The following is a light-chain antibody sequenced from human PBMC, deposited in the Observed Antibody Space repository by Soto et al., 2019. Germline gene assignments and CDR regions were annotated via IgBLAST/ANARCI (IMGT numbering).Light chain of an antibody. Sequence: ETVMTQSPAPPSASPGESATPSRRASQSVNSDLAWYQQIPGQAPRLLIYSASTGATGGPARFSGSGSGTEFTLTISSLQSEDFAIYYCQQYNNWPLTFGGGTKVDIK. V-gene: IGKV3-15*01. CDR2: SAS. J-gene: IGKJ4*01. CDR3: QQYNNWPLT. CDR1: QSVNSD.